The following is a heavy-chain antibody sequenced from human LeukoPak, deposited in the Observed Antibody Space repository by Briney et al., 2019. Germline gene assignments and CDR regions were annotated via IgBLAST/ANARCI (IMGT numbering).Heavy chain of an antibody. CDR1: GFNFIDYS. J-gene: IGHJ4*02. Sequence: PGGSLRLPCAASGFNFIDYSMNWVRQAPGKGLEWVSFISSSGSLIYYADSVKGRFTISRDSAKNSLYLQMDSLRVEDTAVYYCAKVSGSGWHFDHWGQGTLVTVSS. D-gene: IGHD6-19*01. CDR2: ISSSGSLI. V-gene: IGHV3-48*04. CDR3: AKVSGSGWHFDH.